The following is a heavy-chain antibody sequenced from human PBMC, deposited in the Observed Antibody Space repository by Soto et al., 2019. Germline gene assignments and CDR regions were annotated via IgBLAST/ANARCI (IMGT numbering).Heavy chain of an antibody. CDR1: GYTFTIYD. Sequence: ASVKVSCKASGYTFTIYDINWVRQATGQGLGWMGWMNRNIVNTGYAQKFQSRVTMTRNTSISTAYMELCSLRSEDTALYYLGRDSGYYSGPGTRVDPSDRYGMDVWGQGTKVTVTS. D-gene: IGHD3-10*01. V-gene: IGHV1-8*01. CDR3: GRDSGYYSGPGTRVDPSDRYGMDV. J-gene: IGHJ6*02. CDR2: MNRNIVNT.